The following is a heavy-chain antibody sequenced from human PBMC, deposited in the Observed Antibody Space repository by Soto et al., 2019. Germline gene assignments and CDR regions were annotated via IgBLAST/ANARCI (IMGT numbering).Heavy chain of an antibody. CDR2: INHSGST. V-gene: IGHV4-34*01. CDR1: GGSFSGYY. J-gene: IGHJ6*02. CDR3: ATGRGVRGVIITTYYYYGLDV. D-gene: IGHD3-10*01. Sequence: SETLSLTCAVYGGSFSGYYWSWIRQPPGKGLEWIGEINHSGSTNYNPSLKSRVTISVDTSKNQFSLKLRAVSAAATAVYSCATGRGVRGVIITTYYYYGLDVWGQGTTVTVSS.